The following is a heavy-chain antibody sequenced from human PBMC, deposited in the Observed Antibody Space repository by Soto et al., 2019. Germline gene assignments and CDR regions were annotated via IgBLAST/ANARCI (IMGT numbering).Heavy chain of an antibody. Sequence: SETLSLTCTVSGGSISSGGYYWSWIRQHPGKGLEWIGYIYYSGSTYYNPSLKSRVTISVDTSKNQFSLKLSSVTAADTAVYYCARGAAARPDGHYGMDVWGQGTTVTVSS. V-gene: IGHV4-31*03. J-gene: IGHJ6*02. D-gene: IGHD6-6*01. CDR1: GGSISSGGYY. CDR2: IYYSGST. CDR3: ARGAAARPDGHYGMDV.